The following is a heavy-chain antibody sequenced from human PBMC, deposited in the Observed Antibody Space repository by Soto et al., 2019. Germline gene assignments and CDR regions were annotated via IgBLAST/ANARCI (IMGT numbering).Heavy chain of an antibody. CDR2: INPNSGGT. V-gene: IGHV1-2*02. CDR3: AREGSLVGAMDL. D-gene: IGHD1-26*01. Sequence: ASVNVSCKASGYTFPASYMHWVRQAPGQGLELMGWINPNSGGTNYAQKFQGRVSMTRXXXXXXAXMXIXRXRSDXTAVYYCAREGSLVGAMDLWGQGTLVTVSS. J-gene: IGHJ5*02. CDR1: GYTFPASY.